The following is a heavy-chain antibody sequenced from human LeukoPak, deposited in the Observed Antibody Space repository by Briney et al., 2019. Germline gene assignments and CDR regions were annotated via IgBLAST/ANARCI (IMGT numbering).Heavy chain of an antibody. V-gene: IGHV3-64*01. CDR3: ARDSRTYYYDSSGRGEGYYYYGMDV. Sequence: GGSLRLSCAASGFTFSSYAMHWVRQAPGKGLEYVSAISSNGGSTYYANSVKGRFTISRDNSKNTLYLQMGSLRAEDMAVYYCARDSRTYYYDSSGRGEGYYYYGMDVWGQGTTVTVSS. CDR1: GFTFSSYA. D-gene: IGHD3-22*01. CDR2: ISSNGGST. J-gene: IGHJ6*02.